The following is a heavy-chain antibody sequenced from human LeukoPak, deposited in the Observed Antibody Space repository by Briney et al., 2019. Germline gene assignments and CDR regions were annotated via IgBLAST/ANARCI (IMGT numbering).Heavy chain of an antibody. J-gene: IGHJ4*02. CDR1: GFTFSSYA. CDR2: IGGSGAST. CDR3: AKSDCTSTSCYTIDY. V-gene: IGHV3-23*01. D-gene: IGHD2-2*02. Sequence: PGGSLRLSCADSGFTFSSYAMSWVRQAPGKGLEWVSAIGGSGASTYYADSVKGRFTISRDNSKNTLYLQMNSLRAEDTAVYYCAKSDCTSTSCYTIDYWGQGTLVTVSS.